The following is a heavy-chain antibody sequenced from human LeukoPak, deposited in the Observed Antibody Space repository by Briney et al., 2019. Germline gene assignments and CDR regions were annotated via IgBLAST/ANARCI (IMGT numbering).Heavy chain of an antibody. CDR1: GGSISSYY. CDR3: ARERLGELSDAFDI. CDR2: IYYSGST. Sequence: SETLSLTCTVSGGSISSYYWSWIRQPPGKGLEWIGYIYYSGSTNYNPSLKSRVTISVDKSKNQFSLKLSSVTAADTAVYYCARERLGELSDAFDIWGQGTMVTVSS. V-gene: IGHV4-59*01. D-gene: IGHD3-16*02. J-gene: IGHJ3*02.